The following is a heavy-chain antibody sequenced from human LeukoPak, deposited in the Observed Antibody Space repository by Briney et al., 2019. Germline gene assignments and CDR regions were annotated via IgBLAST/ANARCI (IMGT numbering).Heavy chain of an antibody. Sequence: GGSLRLSCTASGFTFSSYAMSWVRQAPGKGLEWVSALSGSGGNTYYADSVKGRFTISRDNSKNTLYLQMNSLRAEDTAKYYCAKVASLCTSTSCVRGGFDYWGQGTLVTVSS. CDR2: LSGSGGNT. V-gene: IGHV3-23*01. CDR3: AKVASLCTSTSCVRGGFDY. J-gene: IGHJ4*02. CDR1: GFTFSSYA. D-gene: IGHD2-2*01.